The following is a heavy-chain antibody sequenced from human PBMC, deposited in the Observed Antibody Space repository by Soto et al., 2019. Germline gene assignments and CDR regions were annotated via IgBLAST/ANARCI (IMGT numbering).Heavy chain of an antibody. CDR1: GFTFSSYA. Sequence: GGSLRLSCAASGFTFSSYAMSWVRQAPGKGLEWVSAISGSGGSTYYADSVKGRFTISRDNSKNTLYLQMNSLRAEDTAVYYCAKDIYRYNWNDAGGDWFDPWGQGTLVTVSS. D-gene: IGHD1-1*01. CDR2: ISGSGGST. J-gene: IGHJ5*02. V-gene: IGHV3-23*01. CDR3: AKDIYRYNWNDAGGDWFDP.